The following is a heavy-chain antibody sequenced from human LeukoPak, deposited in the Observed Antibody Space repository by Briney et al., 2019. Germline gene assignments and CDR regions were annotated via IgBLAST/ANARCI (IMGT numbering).Heavy chain of an antibody. Sequence: GASVKVSCKASGYTFTGYYIHWVRQAPGQGLEWMGWINPNSGNTYSAQKFQGRVTMTRDTSISTAYMEVSRLRSDDTAVYYCARDIMITFGGVIATKTFDYWGQGTLVTVSS. CDR2: INPNSGNT. V-gene: IGHV1-2*02. D-gene: IGHD3-16*02. CDR1: GYTFTGYY. CDR3: ARDIMITFGGVIATKTFDY. J-gene: IGHJ4*02.